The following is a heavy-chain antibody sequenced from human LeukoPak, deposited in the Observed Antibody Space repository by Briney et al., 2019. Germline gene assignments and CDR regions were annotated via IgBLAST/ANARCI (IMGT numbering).Heavy chain of an antibody. V-gene: IGHV3-48*03. Sequence: GGSLRLSCAASGFTFSSYEMNWVRQAPGKGLEWVSCISSGGSTIYYADSVKGRFTISRDNAQNSLYLQMNSLRAEDTAVYYCARDFVPYYFDYWGQGTLVTVSS. D-gene: IGHD6-6*01. J-gene: IGHJ4*02. CDR1: GFTFSSYE. CDR2: ISSGGSTI. CDR3: ARDFVPYYFDY.